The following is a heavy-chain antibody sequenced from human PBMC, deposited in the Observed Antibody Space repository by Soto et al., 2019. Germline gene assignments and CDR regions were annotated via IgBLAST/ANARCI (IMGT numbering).Heavy chain of an antibody. V-gene: IGHV3-23*01. D-gene: IGHD3-3*01. CDR2: ISGSGGST. CDR1: GFTFSSYA. J-gene: IGHJ4*02. CDR3: ANGYDFWSGYYGLGTDY. Sequence: GGSLRLSCAASGFTFSSYAMSWVRQAPGKGLEWVSAISGSGGSTYYADSVKGRFTISRDNSKNTLYLQMNSLRAEDTAVYYCANGYDFWSGYYGLGTDYWGQGTLVTVSS.